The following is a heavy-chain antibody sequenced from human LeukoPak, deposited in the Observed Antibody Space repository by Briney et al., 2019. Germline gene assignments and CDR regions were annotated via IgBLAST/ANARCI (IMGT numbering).Heavy chain of an antibody. CDR3: ARDKITMVRGSNWFDP. CDR1: GFTFSSYS. J-gene: IGHJ5*02. D-gene: IGHD3-10*01. Sequence: PGGSLRLSCAASGFTFSSYSMNWVRQAPGKGLEWVSSISSGSSYIYYADSVKGRFTISRDNAKNSLYLQMTSLRAEDTAVYYCARDKITMVRGSNWFDPWGQGTLVTVSS. CDR2: ISSGSSYI. V-gene: IGHV3-21*01.